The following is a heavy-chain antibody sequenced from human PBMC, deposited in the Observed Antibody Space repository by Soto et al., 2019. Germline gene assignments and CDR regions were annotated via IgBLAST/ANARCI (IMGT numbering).Heavy chain of an antibody. D-gene: IGHD3-10*01. J-gene: IGHJ6*02. Sequence: VGSLRLSCAASGFTFSSYALTWVRQAPGKGLEWVSAISGSGDSTYYADSVKGRFTISRDNSKNTLYLQVNGLRAEDTAVYYCAKGFGFGENYGMDGWGQGTTVTVYS. CDR2: ISGSGDST. CDR3: AKGFGFGENYGMDG. V-gene: IGHV3-23*01. CDR1: GFTFSSYA.